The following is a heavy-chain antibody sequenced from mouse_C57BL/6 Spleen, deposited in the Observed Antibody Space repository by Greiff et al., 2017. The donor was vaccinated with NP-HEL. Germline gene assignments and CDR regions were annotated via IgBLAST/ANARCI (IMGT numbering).Heavy chain of an antibody. Sequence: VQLQQSGAELVRPGASVKLSCKASGYTFTDYYINWVKQRPGQGLEWIARIYPGSGNTYYNEKFKGKATLTAEKSSSTAYMQLSSLTSEDSAVYFWARSGTTVGMDDWGQGTSVTVSS. CDR3: ARSGTTVGMDD. J-gene: IGHJ4*01. D-gene: IGHD1-1*01. CDR1: GYTFTDYY. CDR2: IYPGSGNT. V-gene: IGHV1-76*01.